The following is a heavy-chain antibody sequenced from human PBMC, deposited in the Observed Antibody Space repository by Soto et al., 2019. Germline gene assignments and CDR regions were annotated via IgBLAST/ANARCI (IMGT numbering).Heavy chain of an antibody. V-gene: IGHV2-5*02. CDR2: IYWDDDK. Sequence: SGPTLVNPTQTLTLTCTFSGFSLSTSGVGVGWIRQPPGKALEWLALIYWDDDKRYSPSLKSGLTITKDTSKNQVVLTMTNIEPVDTATFYCPHTSAWFVVVTVMESSQHGGKGTRVTVSS. CDR1: GFSLSTSGVG. J-gene: IGHJ1*01. CDR3: PHTSAWFVVVTVMESSQH. D-gene: IGHD2-21*02.